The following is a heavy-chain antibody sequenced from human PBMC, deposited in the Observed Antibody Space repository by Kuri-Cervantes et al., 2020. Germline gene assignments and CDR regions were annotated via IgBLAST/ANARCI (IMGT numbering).Heavy chain of an antibody. D-gene: IGHD3-22*01. CDR2: IYYSGST. V-gene: IGHV4-31*03. CDR1: GGSISSGGYY. CDR3: ASGGPMIVVVITTEYFQH. Sequence: SETLSLTCTVSGGSISSGGYYWSWIRQHPGKGLEWIGYIYYSGSTYYNPSLKSRVTISVDTSKNQFSLKLSSVTAADTAVYYCASGGPMIVVVITTEYFQHWGQGTLVTVSS. J-gene: IGHJ1*01.